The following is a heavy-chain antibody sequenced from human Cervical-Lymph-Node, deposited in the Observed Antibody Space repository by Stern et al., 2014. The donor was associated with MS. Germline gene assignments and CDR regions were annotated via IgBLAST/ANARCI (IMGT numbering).Heavy chain of an antibody. J-gene: IGHJ6*02. CDR3: ARSPRQRRRYGDYNGMDV. V-gene: IGHV4-59*01. CDR2: LSYSGGT. Sequence: QVQLQESGPGPMKPSETLSLTCTVSGASISTYYWSWIRQTPGKGLEWIGWLSYSGGTDYNPALKSRVYMLVETSKSQFSLKLTSVTAADTAVYYCARSPRQRRRYGDYNGMDVWGQGTTVTVSS. D-gene: IGHD4-17*01. CDR1: GASISTYY.